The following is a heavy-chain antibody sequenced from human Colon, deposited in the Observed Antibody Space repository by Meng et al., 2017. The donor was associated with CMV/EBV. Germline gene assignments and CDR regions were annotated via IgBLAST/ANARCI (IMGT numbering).Heavy chain of an antibody. V-gene: IGHV4-59*01. CDR3: ARRSVTGPPGSFFDP. J-gene: IGHJ5*02. Sequence: CPVLGGPTTNYHWAGFRQSPGKGLKGIGYVFHSGSTKYSPSLKSRVTISVDTSKKQFSLNLNSVTPADTAVYYCARRSVTGPPGSFFDPWGQGTLVTVSS. CDR2: VFHSGST. CDR1: GGPTTNYH. D-gene: IGHD3-10*01.